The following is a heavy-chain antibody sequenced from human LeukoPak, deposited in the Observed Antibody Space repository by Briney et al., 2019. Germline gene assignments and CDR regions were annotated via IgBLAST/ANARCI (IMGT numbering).Heavy chain of an antibody. CDR2: IYYSGST. Sequence: SETLSLTCTVSGGSVSSSNYYWGWIRQPPGKGLEWIGSIYYSGSTYYNPSVKSRVTISVDTSKNQFSLKLSSVTAADTAVYYCASVSKTVVAATIDYWGQGALVTVSS. J-gene: IGHJ4*02. V-gene: IGHV4-39*01. CDR1: GGSVSSSNYY. CDR3: ASVSKTVVAATIDY. D-gene: IGHD2-15*01.